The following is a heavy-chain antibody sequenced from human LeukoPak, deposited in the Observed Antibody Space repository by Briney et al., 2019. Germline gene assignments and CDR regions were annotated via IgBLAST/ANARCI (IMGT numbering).Heavy chain of an antibody. Sequence: GGSLRLSCAASGFTFSSYAMSWVRQAPGKGLELVSAISGSGGSTYYADSVKGRFTISRDNSKNTLYLQMNSLRAEDTAVYYCANLLLWFGESGFDYWGQGTLVTVSS. CDR2: ISGSGGST. V-gene: IGHV3-23*01. CDR3: ANLLLWFGESGFDY. J-gene: IGHJ4*02. D-gene: IGHD3-10*01. CDR1: GFTFSSYA.